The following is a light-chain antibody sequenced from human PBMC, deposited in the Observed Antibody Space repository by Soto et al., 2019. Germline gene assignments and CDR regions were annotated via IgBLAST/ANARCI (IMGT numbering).Light chain of an antibody. J-gene: IGLJ1*01. Sequence: QSALTQPASVSGSPGQSITLSCTGTSSDVGGYKYVSWFQQYPGKVPKLIIYEVNDRPSGVSNRFSASKSGNTASLTISGLQAEDEADYYCSSYTRQSTYVFGTWTKLTVL. V-gene: IGLV2-14*03. CDR2: EVN. CDR1: SSDVGGYKY. CDR3: SSYTRQSTYV.